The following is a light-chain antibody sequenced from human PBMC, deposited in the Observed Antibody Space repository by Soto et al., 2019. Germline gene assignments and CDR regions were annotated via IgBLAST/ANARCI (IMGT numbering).Light chain of an antibody. CDR2: KIS. V-gene: IGKV2-24*01. CDR1: QSLVHNNGHTY. CDR3: MQATHSPWA. J-gene: IGKJ1*01. Sequence: DIVLTQAPLSSPLTLGQPASISCSSSQSLVHNNGHTYLSWLHQRPGQPPRLLIYKISKRFSGVPDRFSGSGAGTDFTLTITRVEAEDVGVYYCMQATHSPWAFGQGTKVDI.